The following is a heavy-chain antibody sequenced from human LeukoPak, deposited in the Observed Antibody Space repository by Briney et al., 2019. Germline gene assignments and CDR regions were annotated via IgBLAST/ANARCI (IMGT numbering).Heavy chain of an antibody. V-gene: IGHV1-69*04. CDR2: IIPILGIA. D-gene: IGHD2-21*02. CDR1: GYTFTGYY. J-gene: IGHJ3*02. Sequence: SVKVSCKASGYTFTGYYMHWVRQAPGQGLEWMGRIIPILGIANYAQKFQGRVTITADKSTSTAYMELSSLRSEDTAVYYCAREGVWAVVVTRGAFDIWGQGTMVTVSS. CDR3: AREGVWAVVVTRGAFDI.